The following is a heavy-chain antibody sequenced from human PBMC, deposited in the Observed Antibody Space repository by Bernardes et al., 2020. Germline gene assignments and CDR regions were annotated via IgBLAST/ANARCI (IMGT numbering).Heavy chain of an antibody. Sequence: ASVKVSCKASGYTFTGYYMHWVRQAPGQGLEWMGRINPNSGGTNYAQKFQGRVTMTRDTSISTAYMELSRLRSDDTAVYYCARDLYQAAAGRKGHLTNYYYYGMDVWGKGTTVTVSS. V-gene: IGHV1-2*06. CDR2: INPNSGGT. D-gene: IGHD6-13*01. J-gene: IGHJ6*04. CDR3: ARDLYQAAAGRKGHLTNYYYYGMDV. CDR1: GYTFTGYY.